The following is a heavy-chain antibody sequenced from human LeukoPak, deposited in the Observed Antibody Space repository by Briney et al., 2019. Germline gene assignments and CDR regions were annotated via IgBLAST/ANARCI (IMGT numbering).Heavy chain of an antibody. CDR1: GGTFSSYA. CDR3: ARDFIYGDLYFDY. D-gene: IGHD4-17*01. Sequence: ASVKVSCKASGGTFSSYAISWVRQAPGQGLEWMGWISAYNGNTNYAQKLQGRVTMTTDTSTSTAYMELRSLRSDDTAVYYCARDFIYGDLYFDYWGQGTLVTVSS. V-gene: IGHV1-18*01. CDR2: ISAYNGNT. J-gene: IGHJ4*02.